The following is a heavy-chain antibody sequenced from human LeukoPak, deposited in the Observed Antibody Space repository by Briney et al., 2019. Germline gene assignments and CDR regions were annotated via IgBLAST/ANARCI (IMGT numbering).Heavy chain of an antibody. Sequence: GGSLRLSCSVSGFTFSTYVMHRVRQAPGRGLEYVSAISSNGDNTYYADSVKGRFTISRDNSKNTLYLQMSSLRADDTAVYYCVRGTGYWGQGTLVTVSS. CDR1: GFTFSTYV. J-gene: IGHJ4*02. CDR2: ISSNGDNT. V-gene: IGHV3-64D*06. CDR3: VRGTGY.